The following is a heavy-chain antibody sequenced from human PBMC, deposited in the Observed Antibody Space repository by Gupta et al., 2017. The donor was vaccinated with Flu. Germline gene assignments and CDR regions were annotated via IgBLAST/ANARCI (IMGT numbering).Heavy chain of an antibody. Sequence: ASGFIFSNYGMTWVRQAPGKGLEWVSGIGGRDARTFYTDSVKGRFTISRDNSKNALYLQMNTLRADDTAVYYCAKAYYDSSGYYDAWGQGT. D-gene: IGHD5-12*01. CDR3: AKAYYDSSGYYDA. V-gene: IGHV3-23*01. CDR1: GFIFSNYG. J-gene: IGHJ4*02. CDR2: IGGRDART.